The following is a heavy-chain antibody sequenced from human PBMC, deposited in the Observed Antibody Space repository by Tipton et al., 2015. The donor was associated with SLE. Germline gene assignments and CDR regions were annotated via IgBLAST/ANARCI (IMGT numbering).Heavy chain of an antibody. D-gene: IGHD3-3*01. V-gene: IGHV4-59*12. J-gene: IGHJ4*02. CDR2: IHHSGST. CDR1: GGSISSYY. CDR3: ARDPYDSWSDYQATFDY. Sequence: TLSLTCTVSGGSISSYYWSWIRQPPGKGLEWIGYIHHSGSTNYNPSLQSRVTISIDTSKRQFSLQLSSVTAADTAVYYCARDPYDSWSDYQATFDYWGQGTLVTVSS.